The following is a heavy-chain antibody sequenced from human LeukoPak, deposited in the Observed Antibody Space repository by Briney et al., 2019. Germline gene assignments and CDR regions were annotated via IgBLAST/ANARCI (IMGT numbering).Heavy chain of an antibody. V-gene: IGHV4-34*01. CDR2: INHSGST. CDR1: GGSFSGYY. CDR3: ARVVEATYYFDS. D-gene: IGHD1-26*01. J-gene: IGHJ4*02. Sequence: PSETLSLTCAVYGGSFSGYYWSWIRQPPGKGLEWIGEINHSGSTNYNPSLKSRVTISVYTSKKQFSLKLKSVTAADTAVYYCARVVEATYYFDSWGQGTLVTVSS.